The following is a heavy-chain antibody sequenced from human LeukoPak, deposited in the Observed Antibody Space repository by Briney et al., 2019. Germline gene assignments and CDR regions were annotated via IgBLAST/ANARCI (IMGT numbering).Heavy chain of an antibody. Sequence: GGSLRLSCAASGFTFSSYGMHWVRQAPGKGLEWVAVLSYDERTDYYADSVKARFTISRDNSKNTLYLQMNSLRPEDTAVYYCAKEGLGSGSYFSAWFDPWGQGTLVTVSS. CDR2: LSYDERTD. CDR1: GFTFSSYG. D-gene: IGHD3-10*01. V-gene: IGHV3-30*18. CDR3: AKEGLGSGSYFSAWFDP. J-gene: IGHJ5*02.